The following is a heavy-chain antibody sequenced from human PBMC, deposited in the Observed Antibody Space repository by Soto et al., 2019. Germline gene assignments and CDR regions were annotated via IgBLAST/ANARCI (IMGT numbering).Heavy chain of an antibody. CDR1: GYTFTGYY. CDR3: ARSLSTIGARPDY. Sequence: ASVKVSCKASGYTFTGYYIHWVRQAPGQGLEWMGWFNPNSGDTKYAQKFQGRVTMTRDTSISTAYMEINSLTSGDTAVYFCARSLSTIGARPDYWGQGTLVTVSS. J-gene: IGHJ4*02. V-gene: IGHV1-2*02. D-gene: IGHD6-6*01. CDR2: FNPNSGDT.